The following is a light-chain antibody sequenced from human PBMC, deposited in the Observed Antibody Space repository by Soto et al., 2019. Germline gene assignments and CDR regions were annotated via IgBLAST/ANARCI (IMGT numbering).Light chain of an antibody. CDR2: AAS. J-gene: IGKJ2*01. Sequence: EIQMTQSPSSLSVSVGDRVTITCRASQGISNYLAWYQQKPGKVPKLLIYAASTLQSGVPSRFSGSGSGTDFILTISSLQHEDAATYYCQQYNSAPYTFGQGTQLEIK. CDR1: QGISNY. V-gene: IGKV1-27*01. CDR3: QQYNSAPYT.